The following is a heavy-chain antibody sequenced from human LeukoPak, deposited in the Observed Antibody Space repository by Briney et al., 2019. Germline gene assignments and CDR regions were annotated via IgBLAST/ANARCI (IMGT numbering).Heavy chain of an antibody. V-gene: IGHV4-59*01. J-gene: IGHJ6*03. CDR3: AREVTNYYYYYMDV. CDR2: IYYSGST. D-gene: IGHD4-23*01. Sequence: SETLSLTXTVSGGSIRSYYWSWIRQPPGKGLEWIGYIYYSGSTNYNPSLKSRVTISVDTSKNQFSLKLSSVTAADTAVYYCAREVTNYYYYYMDVWGKGTTVTVSS. CDR1: GGSIRSYY.